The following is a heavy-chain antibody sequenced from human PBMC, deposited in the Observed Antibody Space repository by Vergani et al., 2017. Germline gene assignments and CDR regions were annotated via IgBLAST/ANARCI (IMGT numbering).Heavy chain of an antibody. CDR2: ISWNSGSI. CDR3: AKDGDGSGWMDV. V-gene: IGHV3-9*01. Sequence: VQVVQSGAEVKKSGASVKVSCKTSGYTFSNYYMHWVRQAPGKGLEWVSGISWNSGSIGYADSMKGRFTISRDNAKNSLYLQMNSLRAEDTALYYCAKDGDGSGWMDVWGKGTTVTVSS. J-gene: IGHJ6*04. CDR1: GYTFSNYY. D-gene: IGHD6-19*01.